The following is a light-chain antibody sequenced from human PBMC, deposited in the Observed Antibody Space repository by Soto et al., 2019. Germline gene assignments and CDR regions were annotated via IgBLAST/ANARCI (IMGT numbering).Light chain of an antibody. CDR2: WAS. V-gene: IGKV4-1*01. CDR3: QQYYSTPLA. Sequence: DIVMTQSPDSLAVSLGERATINCKSSQSVLYSSNNKNYLAWYQQKPGQPPKLLFYWASTREPGVPDRFSGSGSWTDFTLTITSLQAEDVAVYYCQQYYSTPLAFGGGTKVEIK. J-gene: IGKJ4*01. CDR1: QSVLYSSNNKNY.